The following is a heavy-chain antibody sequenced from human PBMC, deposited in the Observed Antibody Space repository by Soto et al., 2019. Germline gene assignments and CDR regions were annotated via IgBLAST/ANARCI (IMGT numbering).Heavy chain of an antibody. V-gene: IGHV3-21*01. J-gene: IGHJ4*02. CDR2: ITVGSSHI. D-gene: IGHD1-1*01. CDR3: SRCPEIGERGAY. CDR1: GFPFSAYN. Sequence: VGSLRLSCTGSGFPFSAYNINWVRQAPGKGLEWVSSITVGSSHIYQPNSMKGRFTISRDDAKNSVYLQIDSLRDEDTALYYCSRCPEIGERGAYWGKGTLVTVSS.